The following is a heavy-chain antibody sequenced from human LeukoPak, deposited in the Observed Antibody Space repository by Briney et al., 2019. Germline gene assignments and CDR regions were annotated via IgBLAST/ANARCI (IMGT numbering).Heavy chain of an antibody. Sequence: ETLSLTCAVYGGSFSGYYWSWIRQPAGKGLEWIGRIYTSGSTNYNPSLKSRVTMSVDTSKNQFSLKLSSVTAADTAVYYCARDFLFGSGSYSGEKRGWFDPWGQGTLVTVSS. V-gene: IGHV4-4*07. CDR3: ARDFLFGSGSYSGEKRGWFDP. D-gene: IGHD3-10*01. J-gene: IGHJ5*02. CDR2: IYTSGST. CDR1: GGSFSGYY.